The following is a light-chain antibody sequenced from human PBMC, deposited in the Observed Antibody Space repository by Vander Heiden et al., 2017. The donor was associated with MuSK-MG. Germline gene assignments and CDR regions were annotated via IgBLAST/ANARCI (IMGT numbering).Light chain of an antibody. V-gene: IGLV2-8*01. J-gene: IGLJ1*01. Sequence: QSALTPPPSASGSPGQSVTISCTGTSNDIGGYNYVSWYQQHPGKAPKLMMYEVSKRPSGVPDRFSGSKSGNTASLTVSGLQAEDEADYYCNSYAGSNNPYVFGTGTKVTVL. CDR3: NSYAGSNNPYV. CDR2: EVS. CDR1: SNDIGGYNY.